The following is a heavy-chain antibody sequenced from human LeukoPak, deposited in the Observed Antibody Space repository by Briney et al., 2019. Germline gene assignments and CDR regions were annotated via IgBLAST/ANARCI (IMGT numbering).Heavy chain of an antibody. CDR1: GYSISSTSW. CDR3: ARTNERERGGESFHF. Sequence: SVNLSLTCAVPGYSISSTSWWGWIRQPPGKGLEWIGYIYYSGSTYYNPSLKSRVTMSVDTSKNQFSLKLSSVTAVDTAVYYCARTNERERGGESFHFWGQGTMVAVSS. V-gene: IGHV4-28*01. D-gene: IGHD1-1*01. CDR2: IYYSGST. J-gene: IGHJ3*01.